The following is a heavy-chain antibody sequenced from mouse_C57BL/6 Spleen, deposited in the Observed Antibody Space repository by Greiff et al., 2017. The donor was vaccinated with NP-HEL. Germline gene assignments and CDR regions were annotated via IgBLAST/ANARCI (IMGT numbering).Heavy chain of an antibody. Sequence: QVQLQQPGAELVKPGASVKLSCKASGYTFTSYWMQWVKQRPGQGLEWIGEIDPSDSYTNYNQKFKGKATLTVDTSSSTAYMQLSSLTSEDSAVYYCARSGYYGSSLRFDYWGQGTTLTVSS. V-gene: IGHV1-50*01. J-gene: IGHJ2*01. D-gene: IGHD1-1*01. CDR2: IDPSDSYT. CDR1: GYTFTSYW. CDR3: ARSGYYGSSLRFDY.